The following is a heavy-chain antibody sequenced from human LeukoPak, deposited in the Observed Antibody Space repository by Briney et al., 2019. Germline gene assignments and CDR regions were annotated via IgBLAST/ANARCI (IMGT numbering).Heavy chain of an antibody. Sequence: PSETLSLTCTVSGGSISSGGYYWSWIRQHRGKGLEWIGYIYYSGSTYYNPSLKSRVTISVDTSKNQFSLKLSSVTAADTAVYYCARGGIAAAKYFQHWGQGTLVTVSS. D-gene: IGHD6-13*01. J-gene: IGHJ1*01. CDR3: ARGGIAAAKYFQH. CDR1: GGSISSGGYY. V-gene: IGHV4-31*03. CDR2: IYYSGST.